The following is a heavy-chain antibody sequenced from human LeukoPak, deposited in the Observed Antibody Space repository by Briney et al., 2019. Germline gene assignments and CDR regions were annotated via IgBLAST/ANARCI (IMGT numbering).Heavy chain of an antibody. J-gene: IGHJ4*02. Sequence: AGGSLRLSCVVSGFIFRDYGLSWVRQAPGKGLEWVSAISGSGGITDYADFVKGRFTISRDNSKNTLYLQMNSLRAEDTAVYYCAREGTPDYWGQGTLVTVFS. CDR2: ISGSGGIT. CDR3: AREGTPDY. V-gene: IGHV3-23*01. D-gene: IGHD2-15*01. CDR1: GFIFRDYG.